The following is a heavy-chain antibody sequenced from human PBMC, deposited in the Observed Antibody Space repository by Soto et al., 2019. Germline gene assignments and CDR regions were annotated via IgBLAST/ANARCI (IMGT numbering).Heavy chain of an antibody. CDR2: IIPIFGTA. CDR1: GGTFSSYA. J-gene: IGHJ6*02. V-gene: IGHV1-69*12. D-gene: IGHD6-6*01. CDR3: VREQYSSSNYYYYGMDV. Sequence: QVQLVQSGAEVKKPGSSVKVSCKASGGTFSSYAISWVRQAPGQGLEWMGGIIPIFGTANYAQKFQGRVTITADESTSTAYMELSSLRSEDTAVYYCVREQYSSSNYYYYGMDVWGQGTTVTVSS.